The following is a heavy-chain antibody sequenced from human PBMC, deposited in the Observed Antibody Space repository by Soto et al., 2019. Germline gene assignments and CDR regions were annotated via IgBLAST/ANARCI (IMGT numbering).Heavy chain of an antibody. CDR3: ARVPLGLAVADL. CDR2: IYYSGST. V-gene: IGHV4-61*01. D-gene: IGHD6-19*01. Sequence: PSETLSLTCTVSGGSVSSGSYYWSWIRQPPGKGLEWIGYIYYSGSTNYNPSLKSRVTISVDKSKNQFSLKVSSVTAADTAVYYCARVPLGLAVADLWGQGTLVTVSS. CDR1: GGSVSSGSYY. J-gene: IGHJ4*02.